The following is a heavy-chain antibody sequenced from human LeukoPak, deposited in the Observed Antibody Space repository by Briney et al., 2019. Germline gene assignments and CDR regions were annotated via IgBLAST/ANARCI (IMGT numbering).Heavy chain of an antibody. Sequence: GGSLRLSCAASGFTFSSYSMNWVRQAPGKGLEWVSSISSSSSYIYYADSVKGRCTISRDNAKNSLYLQMNSLRAEDTAVYYCARGAEYSSGWYWFDPWGQGTLVTVSS. J-gene: IGHJ5*02. V-gene: IGHV3-21*01. D-gene: IGHD6-19*01. CDR1: GFTFSSYS. CDR3: ARGAEYSSGWYWFDP. CDR2: ISSSSSYI.